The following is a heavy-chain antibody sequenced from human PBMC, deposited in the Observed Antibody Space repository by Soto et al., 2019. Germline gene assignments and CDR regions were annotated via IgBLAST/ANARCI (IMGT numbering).Heavy chain of an antibody. CDR1: GFTFSNYA. CDR2: VTRGGSA. V-gene: IGHV3-23*01. Sequence: GGSLGLSCAASGFTFSNYAMTWVRKAPGKGLEWVSGVTRGGSAYYADSVRGRFTISRDNSKNTVFLQMNSLRAEDTAIYYCAKDDCSICNGPAYNFDMDVCGQGTTVTVSS. CDR3: AKDDCSICNGPAYNFDMDV. D-gene: IGHD2-15*01. J-gene: IGHJ6*02.